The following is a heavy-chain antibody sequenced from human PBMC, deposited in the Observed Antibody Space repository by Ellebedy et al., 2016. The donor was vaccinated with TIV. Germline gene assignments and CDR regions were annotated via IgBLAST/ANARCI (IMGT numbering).Heavy chain of an antibody. Sequence: GESLKISCTASGFTFDDYAMSWFRQPPGKGLEWVGFIAGKYYDGTTEYAASVKGRFTISRDDFNGIVYLQMNSLKSENTAVYYCVRDSYGHTAPPFFWGRGTLVTVSS. V-gene: IGHV3-49*03. CDR2: IAGKYYDGTT. J-gene: IGHJ4*02. D-gene: IGHD5-18*01. CDR1: GFTFDDYA. CDR3: VRDSYGHTAPPFF.